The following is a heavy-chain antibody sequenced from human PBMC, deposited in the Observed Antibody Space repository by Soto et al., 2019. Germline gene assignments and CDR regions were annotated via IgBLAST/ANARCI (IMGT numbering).Heavy chain of an antibody. J-gene: IGHJ4*02. Sequence: PGGSLRLSCAASGFTFSNAWMSWVRQSPGKGLEWVGRIKSKTDGGTTDYAAPVKGRFTISRDDSKNTLYLQMNSLKTEDTAVYYCTTVTIFGESPDYWGQGTLVTVSS. CDR2: IKSKTDGGTT. D-gene: IGHD3-3*01. CDR1: GFTFSNAW. V-gene: IGHV3-15*01. CDR3: TTVTIFGESPDY.